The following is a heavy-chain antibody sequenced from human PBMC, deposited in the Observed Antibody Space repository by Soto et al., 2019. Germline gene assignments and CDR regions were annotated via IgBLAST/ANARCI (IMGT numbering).Heavy chain of an antibody. J-gene: IGHJ4*02. D-gene: IGHD1-26*01. CDR3: AHAYGGRSLY. V-gene: IGHV2-5*02. CDR2: IYWDDSK. Sequence: QITLKESGPTLVKPTQTLTLTCTFSGFSLTTDRVGVGWIRQPPREALEWLAVIYWDDSKTYRPSLESRLTVTKDTSKNQVALTMTNMDCLATATYYCAHAYGGRSLYWGQGTLVTVSS. CDR1: GFSLTTDRVG.